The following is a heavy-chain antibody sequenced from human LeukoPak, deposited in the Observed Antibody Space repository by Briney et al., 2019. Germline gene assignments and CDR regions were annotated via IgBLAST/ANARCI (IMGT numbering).Heavy chain of an antibody. Sequence: GGSLRLSCAASGFTFSSYAMSWVRQAPGKGLEWVSGISGSGLSTYYADSVKGRFTFSRDNSKSTLYLQMDSLRAEDTAVYYCAKCGNSGCHLIDYWGQGTLVTVSS. D-gene: IGHD5-12*01. CDR2: ISGSGLST. J-gene: IGHJ4*02. CDR3: AKCGNSGCHLIDY. V-gene: IGHV3-23*01. CDR1: GFTFSSYA.